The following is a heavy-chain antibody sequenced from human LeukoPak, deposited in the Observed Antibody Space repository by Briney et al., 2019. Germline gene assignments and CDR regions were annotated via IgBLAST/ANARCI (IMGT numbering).Heavy chain of an antibody. CDR3: ARDFQWLVVGSAFGI. D-gene: IGHD6-19*01. V-gene: IGHV4-34*01. J-gene: IGHJ3*02. CDR2: INHSGST. Sequence: SETLSLTCAVYGGSFSGYYWSWIRQPPGKGLEWIGEINHSGSTNYNPSLKSRVTISVDTSKNQFSLKLSSVTAADTAVYYCARDFQWLVVGSAFGIWGQGTMVTVSS. CDR1: GGSFSGYY.